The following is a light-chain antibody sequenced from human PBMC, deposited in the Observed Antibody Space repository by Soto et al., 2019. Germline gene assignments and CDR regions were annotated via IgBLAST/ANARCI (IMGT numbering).Light chain of an antibody. CDR2: DVS. CDR1: SSDVGVYDY. Sequence: QSALTQPAPVSGSPGQSITISCTGTSSDVGVYDYVSWYQQHPGKAPKLMIYDVSDRPSGVSNRFSGSKSANTASLTISGLQAEDEADYYCSSYTSSSTYVFGTGTKLTVL. CDR3: SSYTSSSTYV. V-gene: IGLV2-14*01. J-gene: IGLJ1*01.